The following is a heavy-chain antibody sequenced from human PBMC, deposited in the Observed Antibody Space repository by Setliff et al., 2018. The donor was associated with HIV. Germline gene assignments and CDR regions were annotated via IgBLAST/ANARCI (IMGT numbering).Heavy chain of an antibody. CDR3: AKVLVAARRYYYGMDV. J-gene: IGHJ6*02. CDR2: ISGSGGST. D-gene: IGHD6-6*01. Sequence: PGGSLRLSCAASGFTFSSYTMSWVRQAPGKGLEWVSAISGSGGSTYYADSGKGRFTISRDNSKNTLYLQMNSLRAEDTAVYYCAKVLVAARRYYYGMDVWGQGTTVTVSS. V-gene: IGHV3-23*01. CDR1: GFTFSSYT.